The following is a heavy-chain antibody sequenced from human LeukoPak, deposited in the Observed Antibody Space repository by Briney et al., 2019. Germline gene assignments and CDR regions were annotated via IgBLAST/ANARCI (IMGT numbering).Heavy chain of an antibody. D-gene: IGHD5-24*01. V-gene: IGHV4-59*01. CDR2: IYYSGST. CDR1: GGSISSYY. J-gene: IGHJ3*02. Sequence: SETLSLTCTVSGGSISSYYWSWIRQPPGKGLEWIGYIYYSGSTNYNPSLKSRVTISVDTSKNQFSLKLSSVTAADTAVYYCARIRAGFNYNAFDMWGQGTMVIVSS. CDR3: ARIRAGFNYNAFDM.